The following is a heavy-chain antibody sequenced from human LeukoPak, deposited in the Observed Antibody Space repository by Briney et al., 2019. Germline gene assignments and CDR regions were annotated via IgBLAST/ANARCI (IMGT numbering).Heavy chain of an antibody. Sequence: SETLSLTCAVYGGSFSGYYWSWIRQPPGKGLEWIGEINHSGSTNYNPSLKSRVTISVDTSKNQFSLKLSSVTAADTAGYYCARRYSYGYVRFWGQGTLVTVSS. CDR2: INHSGST. V-gene: IGHV4-34*01. J-gene: IGHJ4*02. CDR3: ARRYSYGYVRF. CDR1: GGSFSGYY. D-gene: IGHD5-18*01.